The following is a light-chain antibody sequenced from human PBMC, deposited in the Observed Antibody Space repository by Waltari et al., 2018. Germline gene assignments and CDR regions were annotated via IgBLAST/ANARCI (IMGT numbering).Light chain of an antibody. J-gene: IGLJ2*01. V-gene: IGLV2-18*02. CDR3: SSYTSSSTFDVV. CDR1: SSDVGSYNR. Sequence: QSALTQPPSVSGSPGQSVTISCTGTSSDVGSYNRVSWYQQPPGTAPKLMIYEVSNRPSGVPARFSWSKSGNTASLTISGLQAEDEADYYCSSYTSSSTFDVVFGGGTKLTVL. CDR2: EVS.